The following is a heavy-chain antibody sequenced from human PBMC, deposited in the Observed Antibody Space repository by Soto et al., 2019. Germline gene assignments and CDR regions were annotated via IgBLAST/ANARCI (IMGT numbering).Heavy chain of an antibody. Sequence: QITVKESGPTLVKPTQPLTLTCTFSVFSLGTSGVGVGWIRQPPGKALEWLALIYWDDEKRYSPSLNSRLTITKDTFKNQVVLTMTNMDPVDTATAYCAHSRPPRLLDYWGQGTLVTVSS. CDR1: VFSLGTSGVG. CDR2: IYWDDEK. D-gene: IGHD6-6*01. CDR3: AHSRPPRLLDY. J-gene: IGHJ4*02. V-gene: IGHV2-5*02.